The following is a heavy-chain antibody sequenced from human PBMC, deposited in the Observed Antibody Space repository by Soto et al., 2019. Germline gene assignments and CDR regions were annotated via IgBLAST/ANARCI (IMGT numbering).Heavy chain of an antibody. CDR2: INPNSGGT. CDR3: ARGGYNWNDDYYGMDV. V-gene: IGHV1-2*04. J-gene: IGHJ6*02. Sequence: GASVKVSCKASGYTFTGYYKHWVRQAPGQGLEWMGWINPNSGGTNYAQKFQGWVTMTRDTSISTAYMELSRLRSDDTAVYYCARGGYNWNDDYYGMDVWGQGTTVTVS. D-gene: IGHD1-1*01. CDR1: GYTFTGYY.